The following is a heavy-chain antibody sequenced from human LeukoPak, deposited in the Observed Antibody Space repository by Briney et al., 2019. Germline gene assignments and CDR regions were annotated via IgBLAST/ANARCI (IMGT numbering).Heavy chain of an antibody. CDR1: GFTFVSYA. CDR3: ARGLRDGYMGY. D-gene: IGHD5-24*01. Sequence: GGSLRLSCATSGFTFVSYAMTWVRQAPGKGLEWVSAINGGGDTTYYADSVKGRFTVSRDRSTNTLFLQMSSLRAEDSGMYYCARGLRDGYMGYWGQGTLVTVSS. J-gene: IGHJ4*02. CDR2: INGGGDTT. V-gene: IGHV3-23*01.